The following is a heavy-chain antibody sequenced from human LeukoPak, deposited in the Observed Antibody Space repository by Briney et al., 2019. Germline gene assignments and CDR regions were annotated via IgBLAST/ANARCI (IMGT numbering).Heavy chain of an antibody. J-gene: IGHJ4*02. Sequence: GESLKISCKGSGYSFTSYWIGWVRQMPGKGLEWMGIIYPGDSDTRYSPSFQGQVAISADKSISTAYLQWSSLKASDTAMYYCARGVYSRNYYFDYWGQGTLVTVSS. D-gene: IGHD2-15*01. CDR2: IYPGDSDT. CDR1: GYSFTSYW. CDR3: ARGVYSRNYYFDY. V-gene: IGHV5-51*01.